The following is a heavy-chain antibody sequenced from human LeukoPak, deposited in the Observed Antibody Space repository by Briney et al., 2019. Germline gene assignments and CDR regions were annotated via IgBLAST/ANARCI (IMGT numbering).Heavy chain of an antibody. Sequence: PSETLSLTCAVYGGSFSGYYWSWIRQPPGKGLEWIGEINHSGSTNYNPSLKSRVTISVDTSKNQFSLKLSSVTAADTAVYYCARVMGRYGGNDYYYYYYMDVWGKGTTVTVSS. V-gene: IGHV4-34*01. D-gene: IGHD4-23*01. J-gene: IGHJ6*03. CDR2: INHSGST. CDR1: GGSFSGYY. CDR3: ARVMGRYGGNDYYYYYYMDV.